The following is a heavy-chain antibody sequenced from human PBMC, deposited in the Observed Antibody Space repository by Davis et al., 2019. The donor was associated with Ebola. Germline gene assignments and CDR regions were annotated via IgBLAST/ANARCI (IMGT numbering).Heavy chain of an antibody. Sequence: PGGSLRLSCAASGFTFSSHGMHWVRQAPGKGLEWVSTFGTSGDTFYADSVKGRFTISRDNSKNTLYLQMHSLRVEDTAVYYCAKQVRGVAPEGAFDIWGQGTMVTVSS. CDR2: FGTSGDT. J-gene: IGHJ3*02. V-gene: IGHV3-23*01. CDR1: GFTFSSHG. D-gene: IGHD1-14*01. CDR3: AKQVRGVAPEGAFDI.